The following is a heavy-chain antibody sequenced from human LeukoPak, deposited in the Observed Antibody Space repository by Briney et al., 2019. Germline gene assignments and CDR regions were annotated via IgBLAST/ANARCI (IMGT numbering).Heavy chain of an antibody. D-gene: IGHD2-2*01. CDR1: GGSISSYY. Sequence: SETLSLTCTVSGGSISSYYWSWIRQPAGKGLEWIGRIYTSGSTNYNPSLESRVTMSVDTSKNQFSPKLSSVTAADTAVYYCARVIWGYCSSTSCYDVIADAFDIWGQGTMVTVSS. J-gene: IGHJ3*02. CDR2: IYTSGST. V-gene: IGHV4-4*07. CDR3: ARVIWGYCSSTSCYDVIADAFDI.